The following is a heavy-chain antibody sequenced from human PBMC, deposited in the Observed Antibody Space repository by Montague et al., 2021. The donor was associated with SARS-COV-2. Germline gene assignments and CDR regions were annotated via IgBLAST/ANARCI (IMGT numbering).Heavy chain of an antibody. J-gene: IGHJ4*02. CDR3: ARVTDYYYDTSVYRHAFDY. V-gene: IGHV5-51*07. D-gene: IGHD3-22*01. CDR1: GYSFTSYW. Sequence: QSGAEVKEPGESLKIFCKGSGYSFTSYWIGWVHHMPGKGLEWLRIIHPGDSDTRYSPSFQGQVTISADKSISTAYLQVSNLKASDTAIYYCARVTDYYYDTSVYRHAFDYWGQGTLVTVSS. CDR2: IHPGDSDT.